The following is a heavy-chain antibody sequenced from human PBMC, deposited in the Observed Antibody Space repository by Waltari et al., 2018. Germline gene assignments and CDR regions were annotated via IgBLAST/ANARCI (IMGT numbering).Heavy chain of an antibody. Sequence: QVQLVQSGAEVKKPGASVKVSCKASGSTFTSYGISWVRQAPGQGLEWMGWISAYNGNTNYEQKLQGRVTMTTDTSTSTAYMELRSLRSDDTAVYYCAREAGSSSWPPTSTGDAFDIWGQGTMVTVSS. CDR2: ISAYNGNT. CDR1: GSTFTSYG. D-gene: IGHD6-13*01. J-gene: IGHJ3*02. CDR3: AREAGSSSWPPTSTGDAFDI. V-gene: IGHV1-18*01.